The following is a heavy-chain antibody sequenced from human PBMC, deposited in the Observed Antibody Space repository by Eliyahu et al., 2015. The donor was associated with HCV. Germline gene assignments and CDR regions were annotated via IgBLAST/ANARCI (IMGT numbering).Heavy chain of an antibody. Sequence: QVQLQESGPGLVQPSETLSLTCTVXGGSISSYYWSWIRXPPGKGRXWMGGIHYSGSTNHNPSLKSRVTMSLDTSKNQFSLGLSSVTAADTAVYYCASGGGGIAVAGTGGWFDPWGQGTLVTVSS. CDR1: GGSISSYY. J-gene: IGHJ5*02. V-gene: IGHV4-59*01. CDR3: ASGGGGIAVAGTGGWFDP. CDR2: IHYSGST. D-gene: IGHD6-19*01.